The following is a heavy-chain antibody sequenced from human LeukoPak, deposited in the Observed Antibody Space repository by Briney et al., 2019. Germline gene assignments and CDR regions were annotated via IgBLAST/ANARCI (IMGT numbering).Heavy chain of an antibody. J-gene: IGHJ4*02. Sequence: PGGSLRLSCAASGFTFSSYAMSWVRQAPGKGLEWVSAISGSGGSTYYADSVRGRFTISRDNAKNSLYLQMNNLRAEDTAVYYCARGSRFGQQPYYFDYWGQGTLVTVSS. CDR3: ARGSRFGQQPYYFDY. CDR1: GFTFSSYA. V-gene: IGHV3-23*01. D-gene: IGHD6-13*01. CDR2: ISGSGGST.